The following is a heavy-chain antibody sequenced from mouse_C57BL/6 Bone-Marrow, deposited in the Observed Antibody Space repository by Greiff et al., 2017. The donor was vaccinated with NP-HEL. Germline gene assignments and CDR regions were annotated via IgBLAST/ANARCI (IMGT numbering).Heavy chain of an antibody. CDR2: IHPNSGST. J-gene: IGHJ3*01. Sequence: QVQLQQSGAELVKPGASVKLSCKASGYTFTSYWMHWVKQRPGQGLEWIGMIHPNSGSTNYNEKFKSKATLTVDKSSSTAYMQLSSLTSEDSAVYYCAREGYYDYRTSSWFAYWGQGTLVTVSA. D-gene: IGHD2-4*01. V-gene: IGHV1-64*01. CDR3: AREGYYDYRTSSWFAY. CDR1: GYTFTSYW.